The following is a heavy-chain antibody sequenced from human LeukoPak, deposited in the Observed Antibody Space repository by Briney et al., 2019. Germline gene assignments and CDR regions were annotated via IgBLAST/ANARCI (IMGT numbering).Heavy chain of an antibody. D-gene: IGHD3-22*01. Sequence: ASVKVSCKASGYTFTGYYMHWVRQAPGQGLEWMGWINPNSGGTNYAQKFQGRVTMTRDTSISTAYMELSRLRSDDTAVYYCARDHNYYDSSGYYSAGGDYWGQGTLVTVSS. CDR3: ARDHNYYDSSGYYSAGGDY. CDR2: INPNSGGT. V-gene: IGHV1-2*02. CDR1: GYTFTGYY. J-gene: IGHJ4*02.